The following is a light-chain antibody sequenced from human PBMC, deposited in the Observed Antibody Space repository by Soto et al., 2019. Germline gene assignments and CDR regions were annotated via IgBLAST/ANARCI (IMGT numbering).Light chain of an antibody. V-gene: IGLV2-18*02. J-gene: IGLJ1*01. CDR2: EVS. Sequence: QFVLTKPPSVSGSPGQSVTISCTGTSSDVGSYNRVSWYQQPPGTAPKLMTYEVSNRPSGVPDRFSGSKSGNTASLTISGLQAKDETDYYCSSYTSSSTYVFGTMTKVTVL. CDR3: SSYTSSSTYV. CDR1: SSDVGSYNR.